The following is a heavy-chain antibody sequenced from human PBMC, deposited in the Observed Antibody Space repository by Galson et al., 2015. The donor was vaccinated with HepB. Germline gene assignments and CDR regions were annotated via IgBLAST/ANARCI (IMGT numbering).Heavy chain of an antibody. J-gene: IGHJ4*02. D-gene: IGHD1-26*01. Sequence: SVKVSCKASGYTFTGYYMHWVRQAPGQGLEWMGWINPNSGGTNYAQKFQGWVTMTRDTSISTAYMELSRLRSDDTAVYYCARGTQWELPYPLDYWSQGTLVTVSS. V-gene: IGHV1-2*04. CDR2: INPNSGGT. CDR1: GYTFTGYY. CDR3: ARGTQWELPYPLDY.